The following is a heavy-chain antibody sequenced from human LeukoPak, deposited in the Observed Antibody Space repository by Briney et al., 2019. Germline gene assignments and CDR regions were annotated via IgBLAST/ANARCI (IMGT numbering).Heavy chain of an antibody. Sequence: GGSLRLSCAASGFTFSSYGMSWVCQAPGKGLEWVSSISGSGGSTYYADSVKGRFTISRDNSKTTLYLQMNSLRAEDTAVYYCAKVFYPAAGTGRVDFPFDYWGQGTLVTVSS. CDR1: GFTFSSYG. CDR2: ISGSGGST. CDR3: AKVFYPAAGTGRVDFPFDY. D-gene: IGHD6-13*01. V-gene: IGHV3-23*01. J-gene: IGHJ4*02.